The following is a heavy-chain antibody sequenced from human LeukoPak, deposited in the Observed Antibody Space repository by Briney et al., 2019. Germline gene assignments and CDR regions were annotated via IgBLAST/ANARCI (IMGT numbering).Heavy chain of an antibody. V-gene: IGHV3-9*01. D-gene: IGHD4-17*01. CDR3: ARDRFDYALDY. CDR1: GFTFDDYA. J-gene: IGHJ4*02. CDR2: ISWNSGSI. Sequence: PGRSLRLSCAASGFTFDDYAMHWVRQAPGKGLEWVSGISWNSGSIGYADSVKGRFTISRDNAKNSVFLQMNSLRADDTAVYYCARDRFDYALDYWGQGALVTVSS.